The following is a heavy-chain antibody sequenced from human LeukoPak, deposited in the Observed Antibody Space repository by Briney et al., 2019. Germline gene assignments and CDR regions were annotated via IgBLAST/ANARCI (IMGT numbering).Heavy chain of an antibody. CDR3: ARSTYYDYVWGSYRAYYFDY. Sequence: PSETLSLTCVVYGGSFTDYYWTWIRQPPGKGLEWIGEVNHSGRTNYNPSLKSRVTISLDTSKNQFSLKLSSVTAADTAVYYCARSTYYDYVWGSYRAYYFDYWGQGTLVTVSS. CDR1: GGSFTDYY. CDR2: VNHSGRT. V-gene: IGHV4-34*01. J-gene: IGHJ4*02. D-gene: IGHD3-16*02.